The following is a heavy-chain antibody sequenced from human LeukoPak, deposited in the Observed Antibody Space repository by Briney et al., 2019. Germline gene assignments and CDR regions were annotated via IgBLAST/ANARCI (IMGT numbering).Heavy chain of an antibody. CDR1: GFTFSTYA. Sequence: GGSLRLSCAASGFTFSTYAMNWVRQAPAKGLEWVSTIGGGGPTTDYADSVQGRFTISRDNSKNTLYLQMNSLRAEDTAVYFCARGFLGGTDQYFDSWGQGTLVTVSS. J-gene: IGHJ4*02. CDR3: ARGFLGGTDQYFDS. CDR2: IGGGGPTT. V-gene: IGHV3-23*01. D-gene: IGHD6-19*01.